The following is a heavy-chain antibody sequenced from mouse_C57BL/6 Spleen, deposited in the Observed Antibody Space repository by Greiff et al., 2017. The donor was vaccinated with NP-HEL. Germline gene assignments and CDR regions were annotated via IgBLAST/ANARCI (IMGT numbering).Heavy chain of an antibody. Sequence: EVQVVESGPGMVKPSQSLSLTCTVTGYSITSGYDWHWIRHFPGNKLEWMGYISYSGSTNYNPSLKSRISITHDTSKNHFFLKLNSVTTEDTATYYCAREGSYWYFDVWGTGTTVTVSS. D-gene: IGHD1-1*01. J-gene: IGHJ1*03. CDR3: AREGSYWYFDV. V-gene: IGHV3-1*01. CDR1: GYSITSGYD. CDR2: ISYSGST.